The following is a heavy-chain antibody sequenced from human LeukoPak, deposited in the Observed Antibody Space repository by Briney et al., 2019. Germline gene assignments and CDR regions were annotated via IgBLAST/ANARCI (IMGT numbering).Heavy chain of an antibody. J-gene: IGHJ4*02. CDR3: ARDAHYYDSSGQSDY. Sequence: KASETLSLTCAVYGGSLSGYYWSWIRQPPGKGLEWIGEINHSGSTNYNPSLKSRVTISVDTSKNQFSLKLSSVTAADTAVYYCARDAHYYDSSGQSDYWGQGTLVTVSS. CDR2: INHSGST. CDR1: GGSLSGYY. V-gene: IGHV4-34*01. D-gene: IGHD3-22*01.